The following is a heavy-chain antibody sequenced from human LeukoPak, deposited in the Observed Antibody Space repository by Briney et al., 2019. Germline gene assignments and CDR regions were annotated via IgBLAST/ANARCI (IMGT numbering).Heavy chain of an antibody. Sequence: SETLSLTCTVSGGSISSSSYYWGWIRQPPGKGLEWIGSIYYSGSTYYNPSLKSRVTISVDTSKNQFSLNLSSVTAADTAVYYCARHEVPVVAAGTSHFDYWGQGTLVTVSS. CDR3: ARHEVPVVAAGTSHFDY. J-gene: IGHJ4*02. CDR2: IYYSGST. V-gene: IGHV4-39*01. D-gene: IGHD6-13*01. CDR1: GGSISSSSYY.